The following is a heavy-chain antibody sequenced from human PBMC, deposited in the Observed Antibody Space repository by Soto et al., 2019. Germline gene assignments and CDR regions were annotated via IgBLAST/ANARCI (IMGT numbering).Heavy chain of an antibody. V-gene: IGHV2-5*02. J-gene: IGHJ4*02. CDR1: GFSLTTSGVG. D-gene: IGHD3-3*01. CDR3: AHRVLRTVFGLVTTTAIYFDF. Sequence: QITLNESGPTQVTPRQTLTLTCTFSGFSLTTSGVGVGWIRQSPGKAPEWLALIYWDDDKRYSPSLKSRLTSTKDNFKNQVVLTMADLDPSDTATYYCAHRVLRTVFGLVTTTAIYFDFWGQGTPVAVA. CDR2: IYWDDDK.